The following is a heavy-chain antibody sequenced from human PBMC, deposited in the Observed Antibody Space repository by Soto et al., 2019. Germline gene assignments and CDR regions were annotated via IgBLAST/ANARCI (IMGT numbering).Heavy chain of an antibody. CDR3: ASKYCSSTSCYMGSTYYYSGMDV. J-gene: IGHJ6*02. Sequence: SVKVSCKASGGTFSSYAISWVRQAPGQGLEWMGGIIPIFGTANYAQKFQGRVTITADESTSTAYMELSSLRSEDTAVYYCASKYCSSTSCYMGSTYYYSGMDVWGQGTTVTVSS. V-gene: IGHV1-69*13. CDR2: IIPIFGTA. D-gene: IGHD2-2*02. CDR1: GGTFSSYA.